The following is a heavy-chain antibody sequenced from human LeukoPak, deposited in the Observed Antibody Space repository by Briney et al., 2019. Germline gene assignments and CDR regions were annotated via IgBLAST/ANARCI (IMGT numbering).Heavy chain of an antibody. CDR2: INPNSGGT. V-gene: IGHV1-2*06. CDR3: ARGYCSGGSCYSVENWFDP. Sequence: ASXXVSCKAAGYTFTGYYMFWVRQAPGQGLEWMGRINPNSGGTNYAQKFQGRVTMTRDTSISTAYMELSRLRSDDTAVYYCARGYCSGGSCYSVENWFDPWGQGTLVTVSS. J-gene: IGHJ5*02. D-gene: IGHD2-15*01. CDR1: GYTFTGYY.